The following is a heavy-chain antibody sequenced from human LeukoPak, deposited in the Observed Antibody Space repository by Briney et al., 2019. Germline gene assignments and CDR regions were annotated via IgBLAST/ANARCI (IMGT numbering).Heavy chain of an antibody. CDR3: AKLGSHFWSGYVDY. Sequence: GGSLRLSCAASGFTFSSYAMSWVRQAPGKGLEWVSAISGSGGSTYYANSVKGRFTISRDNSKNTLYLQMNSLRAEDTAVYYCAKLGSHFWSGYVDYWGQGTLVTVSS. V-gene: IGHV3-23*01. CDR2: ISGSGGST. D-gene: IGHD3-3*01. CDR1: GFTFSSYA. J-gene: IGHJ4*02.